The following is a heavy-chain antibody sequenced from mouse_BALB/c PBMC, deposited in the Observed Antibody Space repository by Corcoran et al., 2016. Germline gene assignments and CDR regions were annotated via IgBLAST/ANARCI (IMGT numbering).Heavy chain of an antibody. CDR1: GYTFTDYN. D-gene: IGHD2-4*01. V-gene: IGHV1S29*02. J-gene: IGHJ4*01. Sequence: EVQLQQSGPELVKPGASVKISCKASGYTFTDYNMHWVKQSHGKSLEWIGYIYPYNGGTGYNQKFKSKATLTVDNSSSTAYMELRSLTSEDSAVYYCARGADYDVRPPYAMDYWGQGTSVTVSS. CDR3: ARGADYDVRPPYAMDY. CDR2: IYPYNGGT.